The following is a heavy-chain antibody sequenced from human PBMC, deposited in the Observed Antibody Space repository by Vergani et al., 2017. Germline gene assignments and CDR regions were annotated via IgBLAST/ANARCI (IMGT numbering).Heavy chain of an antibody. V-gene: IGHV3-48*03. J-gene: IGHJ4*02. D-gene: IGHD6-19*01. Sequence: EVQLVESGGGLVQPGGSLRLSCAASGFTFSSYEMNWVRQAPGKGLEWVSYISSSGSTIYYADSVKGRFTISRDNSKNTLYLQMNSLRAEDTAVYYCAKVLIHRSVAGPFDYWGQGTLVTVSS. CDR1: GFTFSSYE. CDR3: AKVLIHRSVAGPFDY. CDR2: ISSSGSTI.